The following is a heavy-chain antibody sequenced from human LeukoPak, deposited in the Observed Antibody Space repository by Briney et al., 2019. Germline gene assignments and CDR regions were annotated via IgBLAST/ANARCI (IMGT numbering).Heavy chain of an antibody. V-gene: IGHV3-66*01. J-gene: IGHJ4*02. D-gene: IGHD6-19*01. Sequence: GGSLRLSCAASGFTVSSNYMSWVRQAPGKGLEWVSVIYSGGSTYYADSVKGRFTISRDNSKNTLYLQMNSLRAEDTAVYYCARESIAVAGYDYWGQGTLVTVSS. CDR1: GFTVSSNY. CDR2: IYSGGST. CDR3: ARESIAVAGYDY.